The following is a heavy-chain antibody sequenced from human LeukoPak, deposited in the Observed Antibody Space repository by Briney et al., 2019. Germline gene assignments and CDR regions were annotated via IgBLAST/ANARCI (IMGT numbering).Heavy chain of an antibody. CDR3: ARADGHRDL. V-gene: IGHV4-4*02. D-gene: IGHD5-24*01. CDR1: NGSIISSMW. Sequence: PSGTLSLTCIVSNGSIISSMWWSWVRQPPGKGLEWIADIYESGTANYNPSLRSRASISIDKSKNHFSLRLTSVTAADTAMYYCARADGHRDLWGQGTLVIVSS. J-gene: IGHJ5*02. CDR2: IYESGTA.